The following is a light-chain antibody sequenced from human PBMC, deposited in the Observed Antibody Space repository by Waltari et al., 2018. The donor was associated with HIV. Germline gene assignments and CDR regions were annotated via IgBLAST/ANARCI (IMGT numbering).Light chain of an antibody. CDR2: EVS. CDR1: SSDIGGYRF. Sequence: QSALTQPPSASGSPGQSVTISCTGSSSDIGGYRFVSWYQQHPGQAPKLMIYEVSKGPSGVPGRFAGSKSGNTASLTVSGLQAEDEADYFCSSYAANNDILFGGGTKLTVL. V-gene: IGLV2-8*01. J-gene: IGLJ3*02. CDR3: SSYAANNDIL.